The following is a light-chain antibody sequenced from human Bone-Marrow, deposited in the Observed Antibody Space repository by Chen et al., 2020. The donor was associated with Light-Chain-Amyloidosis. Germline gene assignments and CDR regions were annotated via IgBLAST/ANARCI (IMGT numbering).Light chain of an antibody. Sequence: SYELTQPPSVSVSPGQTASITCSGDKLGDKYTSWYQQKPGQSPVLVIYQDTKRPSGIPERFSGSKSGNTATLTISGTQAMDEADYYWQAWDTSVVFGGGTKLTVL. CDR1: KLGDKY. J-gene: IGLJ2*01. CDR3: QAWDTSVV. CDR2: QDT. V-gene: IGLV3-1*01.